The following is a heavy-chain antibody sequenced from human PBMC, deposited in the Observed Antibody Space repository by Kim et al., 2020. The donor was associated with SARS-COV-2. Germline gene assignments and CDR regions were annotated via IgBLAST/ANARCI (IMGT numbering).Heavy chain of an antibody. CDR1: GFTFSSYS. CDR2: ISSSSSYI. Sequence: GGSLRLSCAASGFTFSSYSMNWVRQAPGKGLEWVSSISSSSSYIYYADSVKGRFTISRDNAKNSLYLQMNSLRAEDTAVYYCARAKRTNGEQWLASMDVWGQGTTVTVSS. J-gene: IGHJ6*02. V-gene: IGHV3-21*01. CDR3: ARAKRTNGEQWLASMDV. D-gene: IGHD6-19*01.